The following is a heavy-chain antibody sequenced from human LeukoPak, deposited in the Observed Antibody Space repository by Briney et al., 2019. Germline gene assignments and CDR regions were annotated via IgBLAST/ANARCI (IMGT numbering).Heavy chain of an antibody. D-gene: IGHD4-23*01. Sequence: GGSLRLSCAASGFTFSNAWMSWVRQAPGKGLEWVGRIKSKTDGGTTDYAAPVEGRFTISRDDSKNTLYLQMNSLKTEDTAVYYCTTDYGGNSGAYYYYMDVWGKGTTVTVSS. CDR2: IKSKTDGGTT. V-gene: IGHV3-15*01. CDR3: TTDYGGNSGAYYYYMDV. J-gene: IGHJ6*03. CDR1: GFTFSNAW.